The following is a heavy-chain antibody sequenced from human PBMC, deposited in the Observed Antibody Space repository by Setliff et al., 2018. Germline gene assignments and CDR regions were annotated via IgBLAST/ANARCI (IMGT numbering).Heavy chain of an antibody. V-gene: IGHV3-15*01. CDR3: ATGPRDNRNFLNWLGS. CDR2: IKSATEDAAK. J-gene: IGHJ5*01. CDR1: GITFKNAW. Sequence: AGSLSLSCAASGITFKNAWMTWVRQAPGKGLEWVGRIKSATEDAAKDLAAAVKGRFTLSRDDSRNTVYLQMSSLKSEDTAIYYCATGPRDNRNFLNWLGSWGQGTLVTVSS. D-gene: IGHD3-9*01.